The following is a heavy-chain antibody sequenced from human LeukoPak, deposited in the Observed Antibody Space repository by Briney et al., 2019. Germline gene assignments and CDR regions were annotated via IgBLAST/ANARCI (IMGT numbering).Heavy chain of an antibody. V-gene: IGHV3-23*01. CDR3: AKNGVVGGFIKTGDRDY. J-gene: IGHJ4*02. CDR1: GFTFSSYA. CDR2: ISGSGGST. D-gene: IGHD3-10*01. Sequence: GGSLRLSCAASGFTFSSYAMSWVRQAPGKGLEWVSAISGSGGSTYYADSVKGRFTISRDNSKNTLYLQMNSLRAEDTAVYYCAKNGVVGGFIKTGDRDYWGQGPLVTVSS.